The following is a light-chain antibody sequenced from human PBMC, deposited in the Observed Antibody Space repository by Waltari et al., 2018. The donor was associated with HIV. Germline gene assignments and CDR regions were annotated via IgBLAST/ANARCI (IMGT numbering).Light chain of an antibody. CDR1: ETVSDY. J-gene: IGKJ2*01. CDR3: QQSFSLPPT. V-gene: IGKV1-39*01. CDR2: KTS. Sequence: DIQMTQSPASLSASIGDRVTITCRASETVSDYLHWYRQRSGEGPQLIIYKTSTLESGVPSRFSGGGAGTHFTLTISGLRPEDFATYYCQQSFSLPPTFGQGTKLEIK.